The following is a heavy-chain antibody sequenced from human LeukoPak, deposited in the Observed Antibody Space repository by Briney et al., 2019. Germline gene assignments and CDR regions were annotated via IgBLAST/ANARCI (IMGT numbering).Heavy chain of an antibody. CDR2: IYYSGST. Sequence: SETLSLTCTVSGGSISSGGYYWGWIRQPPGKGLEWIGSIYYSGSTYYNPSLKSRVTISVDTSKNQFSLKLSSVTAADTAVYYCASRYSGYDHRSYYYYYYMDVWGKGTTVTVSS. CDR3: ASRYSGYDHRSYYYYYYMDV. J-gene: IGHJ6*03. D-gene: IGHD5-12*01. V-gene: IGHV4-39*01. CDR1: GGSISSGGYY.